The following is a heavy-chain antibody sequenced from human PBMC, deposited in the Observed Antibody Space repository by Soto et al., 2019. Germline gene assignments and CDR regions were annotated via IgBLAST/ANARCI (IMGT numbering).Heavy chain of an antibody. J-gene: IGHJ6*02. CDR3: ARDLTPDDSSGYYSADTYYYYGMDV. CDR1: GFTFSSYG. D-gene: IGHD3-22*01. Sequence: GGSLRLSCAASGFTFSSYGMHWVRQAPGKGLEWVAVIWYDGSNKYYADSVKGQFTISRDNSKNTLYLQMNSLRAEDTAVYYCARDLTPDDSSGYYSADTYYYYGMDVWGQGTTVTVSS. V-gene: IGHV3-33*01. CDR2: IWYDGSNK.